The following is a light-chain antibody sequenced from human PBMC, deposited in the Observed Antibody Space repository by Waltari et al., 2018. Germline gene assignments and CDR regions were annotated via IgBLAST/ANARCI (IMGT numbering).Light chain of an antibody. CDR3: QQYKSPPWT. Sequence: DIQMTQSPSTLSVSVGDRVTISCRASQSITRWLVWYQQEPGEAPKSLIYKASTFESGVPSSFSGRGSDTEFTLTICSLQTDAFATYYCQQYKSPPWTFGQGTKVEIK. J-gene: IGKJ1*01. CDR1: QSITRW. V-gene: IGKV1-5*03. CDR2: KAS.